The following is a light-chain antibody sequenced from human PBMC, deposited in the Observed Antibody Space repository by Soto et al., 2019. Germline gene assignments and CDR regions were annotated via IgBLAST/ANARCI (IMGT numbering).Light chain of an antibody. J-gene: IGKJ4*01. CDR2: DAS. V-gene: IGKV3D-20*02. CDR1: QSVSNNY. CDR3: QQRSHGLT. Sequence: IVLTQSPGTLSLSPGERATLSCRASQSVSNNYLAWYQQRPGQAPRLLIYDASNRATGIPLRFSGSGSGTDFTLTISSLEAEDFAVYYCQQRSHGLTFGGGTKVDI.